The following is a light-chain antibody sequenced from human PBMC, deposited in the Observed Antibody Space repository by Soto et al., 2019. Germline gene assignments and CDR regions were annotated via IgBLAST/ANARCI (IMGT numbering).Light chain of an antibody. Sequence: DIQMTQSPSSLSASVGDRVTITCRASQSISSYLNWYQQKPGKAPKLLIYAASSLQSGVPSRFSGSGSGTDFTLTISRLEPEDSAVYFCQHYSSQTFGQGTKVDIK. V-gene: IGKV1-39*01. J-gene: IGKJ1*01. CDR2: AAS. CDR1: QSISSY. CDR3: QHYSSQT.